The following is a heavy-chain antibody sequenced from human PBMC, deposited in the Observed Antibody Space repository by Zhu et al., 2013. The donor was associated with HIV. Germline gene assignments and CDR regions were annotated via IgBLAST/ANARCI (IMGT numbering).Heavy chain of an antibody. V-gene: IGHV1-46*03. Sequence: QVQLVQSGAEVKKPGSSVKVSCKASGYTFTNYYLHWVRQAPGQGLEWMGQMNPSGATRYAQNLQGRVTVTRDTSTSTLYMELSSLTSEDTAVYYCAREGLNGHIPQKGFDYWGQGTLVTVSS. CDR1: GYTFTNYY. CDR2: MNPSGAT. D-gene: IGHD2-21*01. CDR3: AREGLNGHIPQKGFDY. J-gene: IGHJ4*02.